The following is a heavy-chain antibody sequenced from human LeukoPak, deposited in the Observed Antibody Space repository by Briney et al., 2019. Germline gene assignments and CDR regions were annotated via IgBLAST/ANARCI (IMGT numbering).Heavy chain of an antibody. Sequence: PGGSLRLSCAASGFTFSTYAMNWVRQAPGKGLEWVSYISSGSSTIYYADSVRGRFTISRDNAKNSLYLQMNSLRAEDTAVYYCARVESGSYSKAFDIWGQGTTVTVSS. CDR1: GFTFSTYA. J-gene: IGHJ3*02. V-gene: IGHV3-48*04. CDR3: ARVESGSYSKAFDI. CDR2: ISSGSSTI. D-gene: IGHD1-26*01.